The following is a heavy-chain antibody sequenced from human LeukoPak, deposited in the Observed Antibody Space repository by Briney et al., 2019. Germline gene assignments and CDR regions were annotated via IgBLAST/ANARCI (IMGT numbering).Heavy chain of an antibody. CDR3: ARGEVVVAATYAFDI. D-gene: IGHD2-15*01. CDR1: GGTFSSYA. CDR2: IIPIFGTA. V-gene: IGHV1-69*05. Sequence: ASVKVSCKASGGTFSSYAISWVRQAPGQGLEWMGRIIPIFGTANYAQKFQGRVTITTDESTSTAYMELSSLRSEDTAVYYCARGEVVVAATYAFDIWGQGTMVTVSS. J-gene: IGHJ3*02.